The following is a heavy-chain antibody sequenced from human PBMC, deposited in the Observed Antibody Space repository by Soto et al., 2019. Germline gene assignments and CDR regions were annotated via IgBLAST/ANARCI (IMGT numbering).Heavy chain of an antibody. D-gene: IGHD3-16*01. CDR2: ISSSSSYI. J-gene: IGHJ4*02. CDR3: AREVQDPRGGPDY. V-gene: IGHV3-21*01. CDR1: GFTFSSYS. Sequence: PGGSLRLSCAASGFTFSSYSMNWVRQAPGKGLEWVSSISSSSSYIYYADSVKGRFTISRDNAKNSLYLQMNSLRAEDTAVYYCAREVQDPRGGPDYWGQGTLVTVSS.